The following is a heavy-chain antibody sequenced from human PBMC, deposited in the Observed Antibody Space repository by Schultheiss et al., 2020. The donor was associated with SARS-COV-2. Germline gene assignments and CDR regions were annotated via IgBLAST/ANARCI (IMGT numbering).Heavy chain of an antibody. V-gene: IGHV4-61*08. D-gene: IGHD1-26*01. J-gene: IGHJ3*02. CDR3: AKDSHYEGPYSGSFFDI. CDR1: GGSISSGGYY. Sequence: ESLKISCTVSGGSISSGGYYWSWIRQPPGKGLEWIGYIYYSGSTNYNPSLKSRVTISVDTSKNQFSLQLNSVTPEDTALYYCAKDSHYEGPYSGSFFDIWGQGTMVTVSS. CDR2: IYYSGST.